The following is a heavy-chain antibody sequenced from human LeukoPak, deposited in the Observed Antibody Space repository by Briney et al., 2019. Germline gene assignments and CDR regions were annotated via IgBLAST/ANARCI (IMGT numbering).Heavy chain of an antibody. D-gene: IGHD1-7*01. Sequence: GESLKISCKGSGYSFTSYWIGWERQMPGKGLEWMGIIYPGDSDTRYSPSFQGQVTISADKSISTAYLQGSRLKASDTAMYYCARHPRCITGTTLNYYYMDVWGKGTTVTVSS. CDR2: IYPGDSDT. V-gene: IGHV5-51*01. CDR1: GYSFTSYW. CDR3: ARHPRCITGTTLNYYYMDV. J-gene: IGHJ6*03.